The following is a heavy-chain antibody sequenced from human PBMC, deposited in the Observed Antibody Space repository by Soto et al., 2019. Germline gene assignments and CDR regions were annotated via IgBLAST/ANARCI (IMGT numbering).Heavy chain of an antibody. V-gene: IGHV3-23*01. Sequence: EVQLLESGGGLVQPGGSLRLSCAASGFTFSSYAMSWVRQAPGKGLEWVSAISGSGGSTYYADSVKGRFTISRDNSKNTLYLQMNSMRAEDTAVYYCAKDIRDYDFWSGYSSDYWGQGTLVTVSS. D-gene: IGHD3-3*01. CDR2: ISGSGGST. CDR3: AKDIRDYDFWSGYSSDY. J-gene: IGHJ4*02. CDR1: GFTFSSYA.